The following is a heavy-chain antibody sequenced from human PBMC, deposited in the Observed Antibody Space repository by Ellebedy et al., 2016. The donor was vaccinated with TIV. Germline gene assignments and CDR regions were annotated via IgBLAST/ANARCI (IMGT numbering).Heavy chain of an antibody. CDR3: AREGDGYSSGWYYFDY. J-gene: IGHJ4*02. Sequence: ASVKVSXXVSGYTFTGYYIHWVRQAPGQGLEWMGWINPNSGGTNYAQKFQGRVTMTRDTSISTAYMELSRLRSDDTAVYYCAREGDGYSSGWYYFDYWGQGTLVTVSS. D-gene: IGHD6-19*01. V-gene: IGHV1-2*02. CDR1: GYTFTGYY. CDR2: INPNSGGT.